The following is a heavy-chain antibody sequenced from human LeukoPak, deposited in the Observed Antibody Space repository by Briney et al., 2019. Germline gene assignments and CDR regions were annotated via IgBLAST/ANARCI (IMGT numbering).Heavy chain of an antibody. CDR3: AKDYTGYFGMDV. CDR1: GLTFSIYG. J-gene: IGHJ6*02. Sequence: PGGSLRLSCAVSGLTFSIYGIHWVRQAPGKGLEWVAVISYDGNNKFYAESVKGRFTISRDNSKNTVYLQMSSLRAEDTAVYYCAKDYTGYFGMDVWGQGTTVTVSS. CDR2: ISYDGNNK. D-gene: IGHD3-22*01. V-gene: IGHV3-30*18.